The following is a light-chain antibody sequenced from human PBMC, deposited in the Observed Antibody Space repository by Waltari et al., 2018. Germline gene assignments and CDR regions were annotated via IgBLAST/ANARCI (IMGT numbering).Light chain of an antibody. J-gene: IGKJ1*01. V-gene: IGKV3-15*01. Sequence: EIVMTQSQATLSVSPGERAPLSCRASQSISINLAWSQQKPGQAPRLLIYGASTRASGIAARFSGSGCGTDFSLTISSLQSEDFAVYFCQQYNTGPPCTFGQGTKVEVK. CDR1: QSISIN. CDR2: GAS. CDR3: QQYNTGPPCT.